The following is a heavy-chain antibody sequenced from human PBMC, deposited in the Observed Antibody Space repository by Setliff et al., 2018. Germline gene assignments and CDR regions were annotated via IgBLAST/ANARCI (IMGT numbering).Heavy chain of an antibody. CDR2: IYYSGST. CDR1: GGSISSSGYY. J-gene: IGHJ4*02. V-gene: IGHV4-39*07. D-gene: IGHD1-1*01. Sequence: ASETLSLTCTVSGGSISSSGYYWSWIRQPPGKGLEWIGNIYYSGSTNYNPSLKSRATISVDTSKNQFSLKVSSVTAADTAVYYCGRVGNWNFFDFWGQGTLVTVSS. CDR3: GRVGNWNFFDF.